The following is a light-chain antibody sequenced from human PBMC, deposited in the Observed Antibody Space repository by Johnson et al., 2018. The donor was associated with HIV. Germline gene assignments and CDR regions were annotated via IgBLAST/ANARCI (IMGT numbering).Light chain of an antibody. Sequence: QAVLTQPPSVSAAPGQKVTISCSGSSSNIGNSYVSWYQQIPGRAPKLLIYDNNKRPSGIPDRFSASKSGTSATLGITGLQTGDEADYYCGTWDSSLSAYVFGTGTKVTVL. V-gene: IGLV1-51*01. J-gene: IGLJ1*01. CDR3: GTWDSSLSAYV. CDR1: SSNIGNSY. CDR2: DNN.